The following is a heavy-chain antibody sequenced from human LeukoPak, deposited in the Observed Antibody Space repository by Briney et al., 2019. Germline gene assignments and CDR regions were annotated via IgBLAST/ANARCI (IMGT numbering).Heavy chain of an antibody. V-gene: IGHV1-69*05. CDR1: GGTFSSYA. CDR3: ARDGEVVAATYYYYYMDV. CDR2: IIPIFGTA. J-gene: IGHJ6*03. Sequence: SVKVSCKASGGTFSSYAISWVRQAPGQGLEWMGRIIPIFGTANYAQKFQGRVTITTDESTSTAYMELSSLRSEDTAVYYCARDGEVVAATYYYYYMDVWGKGTTVTVSS. D-gene: IGHD2-15*01.